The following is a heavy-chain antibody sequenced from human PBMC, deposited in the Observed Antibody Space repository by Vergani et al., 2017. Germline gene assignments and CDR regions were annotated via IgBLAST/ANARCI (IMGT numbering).Heavy chain of an antibody. CDR1: GGSISSSSYY. CDR2: IHYSGST. D-gene: IGHD2-15*01. J-gene: IGHJ6*02. V-gene: IGHV4-39*07. CDR3: ARDAIYCSGGSCDYYGMDV. Sequence: QLQLQESGPGLVKPSETLSLTCTVSGGSISSSSYYWGWIRQPPGKGLEWIGSIHYSGSTYYNPSLKSRVTISVDTSKNQFSLKLSSVTAADTAVYYCARDAIYCSGGSCDYYGMDVWGQGTTVTVSS.